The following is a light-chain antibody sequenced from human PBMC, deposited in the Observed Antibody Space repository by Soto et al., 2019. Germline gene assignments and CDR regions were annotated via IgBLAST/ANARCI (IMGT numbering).Light chain of an antibody. V-gene: IGKV3-20*01. Sequence: EIVLTQSPGTLSLSPGERATLSCRASEFLSSSYLVWYQQKPGQAPRLLIYAAARRATGIPDRVSGSGSATEYTLTINTLEPEDFAVYYCQKQGTCGQGTKLEIK. CDR2: AAA. CDR3: QKQGT. J-gene: IGKJ2*01. CDR1: EFLSSSY.